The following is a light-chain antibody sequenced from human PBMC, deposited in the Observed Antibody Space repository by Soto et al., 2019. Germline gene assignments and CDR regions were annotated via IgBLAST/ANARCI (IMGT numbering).Light chain of an antibody. CDR3: QQYDHH. V-gene: IGKV1-5*01. CDR2: EAS. Sequence: DIQMTQSPSTLSASVGDRVTITCRASQSIDIWLAWYQQKPGKAPKLLIYEASSLESGVPSRFSGSGSGTEFTLTISSLHPDDFATYYCQQYDHHFGQGTKLEIK. CDR1: QSIDIW. J-gene: IGKJ2*01.